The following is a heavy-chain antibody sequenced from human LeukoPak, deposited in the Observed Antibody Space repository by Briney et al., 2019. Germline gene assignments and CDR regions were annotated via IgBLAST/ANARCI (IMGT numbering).Heavy chain of an antibody. D-gene: IGHD6-6*01. CDR1: GGSISSYY. J-gene: IGHJ5*02. Sequence: SETLSLTCTVSGGSISSYYWSWIRQPPGKGLEWIGNIYYSGSTNYNPSLKSRVTISVDTSKNQFSLKLSSVTAADTAVYYCARSPLGGQLATNWFDPWGQGTLVTVSS. CDR3: ARSPLGGQLATNWFDP. CDR2: IYYSGST. V-gene: IGHV4-59*01.